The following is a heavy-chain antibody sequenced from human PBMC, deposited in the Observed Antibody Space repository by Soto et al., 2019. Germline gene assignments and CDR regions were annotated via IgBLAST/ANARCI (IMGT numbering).Heavy chain of an antibody. J-gene: IGHJ4*02. Sequence: ASVKVSCKASGYTFTSYGISWVRQAPGQGLEWMGWISAYNGNTNYAQKLQGRVTMTTDTSTSTAYMELRSLRSDDTAVYYCARDLVPIAAAGIFDYWGQGTLVTVSS. V-gene: IGHV1-18*01. CDR3: ARDLVPIAAAGIFDY. D-gene: IGHD6-13*01. CDR2: ISAYNGNT. CDR1: GYTFTSYG.